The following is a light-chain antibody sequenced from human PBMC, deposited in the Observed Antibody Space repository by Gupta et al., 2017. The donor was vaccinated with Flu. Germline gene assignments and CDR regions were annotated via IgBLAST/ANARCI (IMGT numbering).Light chain of an antibody. CDR3: AAWDDSLNGAYV. V-gene: IGLV1-44*01. J-gene: IGLJ1*01. Sequence: QSVLTQPPSSSGTPAQRVTTSCSGSSSNIGSNTVDWYQQLPGTAPKLLIYDNNQRPSGVPDRFSGSKSGTSASLAISGLQSEDEADYYCAAWDDSLNGAYVFGTGTKLTVL. CDR2: DNN. CDR1: SSNIGSNT.